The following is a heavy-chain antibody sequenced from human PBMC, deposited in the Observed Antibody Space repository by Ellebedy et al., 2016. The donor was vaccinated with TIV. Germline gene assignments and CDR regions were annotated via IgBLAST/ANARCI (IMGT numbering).Heavy chain of an antibody. Sequence: MPSETLSLTCAVSGGSISSSNWWSWVRQLPGKGLEWIGEIYHSGSTNYNPSIKSRVTISVDKSKNQFTLKLSSVIAADTAVYYCAIGVDIVATGVGAFDIWGQGTMVTVSS. CDR2: IYHSGST. CDR3: AIGVDIVATGVGAFDI. D-gene: IGHD5-12*01. J-gene: IGHJ3*02. V-gene: IGHV4-4*02. CDR1: GGSISSSNW.